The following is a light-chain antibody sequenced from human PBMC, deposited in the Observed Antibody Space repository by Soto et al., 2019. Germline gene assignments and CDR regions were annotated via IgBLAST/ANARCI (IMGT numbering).Light chain of an antibody. Sequence: EIVLTQSPDTLSLSPGERATLSCRASQSVSSSYLAWYQQTPGQAPRLLIYGASSRATGIPDRFSGSGSGTDFTLTISRLEPEDFAVYYCQQYGSSPRTCGQGTKVEIK. J-gene: IGKJ1*01. CDR1: QSVSSSY. CDR3: QQYGSSPRT. V-gene: IGKV3-20*01. CDR2: GAS.